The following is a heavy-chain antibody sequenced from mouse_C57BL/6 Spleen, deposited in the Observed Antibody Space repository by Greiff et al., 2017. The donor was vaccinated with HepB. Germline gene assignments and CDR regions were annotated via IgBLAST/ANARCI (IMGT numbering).Heavy chain of an antibody. CDR2: ISDGGSYT. V-gene: IGHV5-4*01. CDR1: GFTFSSYA. Sequence: EVMLVESGGGLVKPGGSLKLSCAASGFTFSSYAMSWVRQTPEKRLEWVATISDGGSYTYYPDNVKGRFTISRDNAKNNLYLQMSHLKSEDTAMYYCARDEGIYYGSSRYWYFDVWGTGTTVTVSS. D-gene: IGHD1-1*01. J-gene: IGHJ1*03. CDR3: ARDEGIYYGSSRYWYFDV.